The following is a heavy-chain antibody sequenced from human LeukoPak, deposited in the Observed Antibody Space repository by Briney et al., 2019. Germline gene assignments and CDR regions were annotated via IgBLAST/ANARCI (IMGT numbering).Heavy chain of an antibody. D-gene: IGHD3-16*01. Sequence: PSETLSLTCAVYGGSFSGYYWSWIRQPPGKGLEWIGEINHSGSTNYNPSLRSRVTISVDTSKNQFSLKLSSVTAADTAVYYCARQLRLGELPLWGQGTLVTVSS. V-gene: IGHV4-34*01. CDR2: INHSGST. CDR3: ARQLRLGELPL. J-gene: IGHJ4*02. CDR1: GGSFSGYY.